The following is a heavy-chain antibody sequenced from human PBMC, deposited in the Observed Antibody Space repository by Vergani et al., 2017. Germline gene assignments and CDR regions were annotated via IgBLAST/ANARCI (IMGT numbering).Heavy chain of an antibody. V-gene: IGHV4-61*02. CDR2: VYTSGMT. Sequence: QVQLQESGPRLVRPSQTLSLTCTVSGGSINTGAYYWSWIRQPAGKGLEWIGRVYTSGMTNYNPSLKSRVTILVDRSKSQLSLKLTSVTAGDTAVYFCARESLHSGSGSYNDYWGQGTLVTVSS. J-gene: IGHJ4*02. CDR3: ARESLHSGSGSYNDY. D-gene: IGHD3-10*01. CDR1: GGSINTGAYY.